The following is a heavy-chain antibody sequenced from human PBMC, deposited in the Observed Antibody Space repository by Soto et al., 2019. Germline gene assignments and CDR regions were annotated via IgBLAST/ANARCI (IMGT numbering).Heavy chain of an antibody. Sequence: ASVKVSCKASGYTFTSYGISWVRQAPGQGLEWMGWISAYNGNTNYAQKLQGRVTMTTDTSTSTAYMELRSLRSDDTAVYYCAGDTITFSYDVMNAFDIWGQGTMVTVSS. D-gene: IGHD5-12*01. J-gene: IGHJ3*02. CDR2: ISAYNGNT. V-gene: IGHV1-18*01. CDR3: AGDTITFSYDVMNAFDI. CDR1: GYTFTSYG.